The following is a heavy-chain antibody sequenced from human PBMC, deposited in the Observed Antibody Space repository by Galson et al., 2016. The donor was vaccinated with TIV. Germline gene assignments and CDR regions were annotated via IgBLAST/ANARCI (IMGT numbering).Heavy chain of an antibody. CDR2: ISVYNGNT. CDR1: GYIFNNFG. CDR3: ARDTPSLLAAATMDY. V-gene: IGHV1-18*01. Sequence: SVKVSCKASGYIFNNFGVSWVRQAPGQGLEWMAWISVYNGNTNYAQSFQGRVTLTTDTSTSTAYMELRSLRSDDTAVYYCARDTPSLLAAATMDYWGQGTLVTVSS. J-gene: IGHJ4*02. D-gene: IGHD6-25*01.